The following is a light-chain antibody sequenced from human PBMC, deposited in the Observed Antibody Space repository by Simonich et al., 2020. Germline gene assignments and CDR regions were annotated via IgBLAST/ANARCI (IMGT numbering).Light chain of an antibody. Sequence: DIVMTQSPDSLAVSLGERATINCKSSQSVLYSSNNKNYLAWYQQKPGQPPNLLIYWASTRESWVPDRFSGSGSGTDFTLTISSLQAEDVAVYYCQQYYSTPQTFGQGTKVEIK. CDR2: WAS. V-gene: IGKV4-1*01. J-gene: IGKJ1*01. CDR3: QQYYSTPQT. CDR1: QSVLYSSNNKNY.